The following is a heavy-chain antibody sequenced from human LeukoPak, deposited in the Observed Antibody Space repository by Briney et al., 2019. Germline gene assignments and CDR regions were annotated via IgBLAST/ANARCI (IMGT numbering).Heavy chain of an antibody. CDR3: VRDGGISGYDLLDY. CDR1: GFTFRRDW. D-gene: IGHD5-12*01. CDR2: INQEGSEE. Sequence: PGGSLRLSCAASGFTFRRDWMTWVRQAPGKGLEWVAHINQEGSEEHYVHSVKARFTISRDNAKNSLYLQMNSLSAEDTAVYYCVRDGGISGYDLLDYWGQGTLVPVSS. V-gene: IGHV3-7*01. J-gene: IGHJ4*02.